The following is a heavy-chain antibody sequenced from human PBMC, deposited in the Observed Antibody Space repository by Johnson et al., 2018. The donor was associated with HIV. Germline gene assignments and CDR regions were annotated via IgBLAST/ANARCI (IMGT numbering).Heavy chain of an antibody. J-gene: IGHJ3*02. CDR2: IYTGGNT. D-gene: IGHD1-14*01. CDR1: GFTVSSNY. Sequence: EVQLVESGGGLVQPGGSLRLSCAASGFTVSSNYMSWVRQAPGKGLEWVSVIYTGGNTYYANSVKDRFTISRDISKNTLYLEMNIMRAEDTAVYYCARGRSGILILDDAFGIWGQGTMVTVSS. V-gene: IGHV3-66*01. CDR3: ARGRSGILILDDAFGI.